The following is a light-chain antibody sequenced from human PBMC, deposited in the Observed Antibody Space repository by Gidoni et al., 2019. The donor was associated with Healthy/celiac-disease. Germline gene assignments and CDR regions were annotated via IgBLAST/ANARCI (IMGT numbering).Light chain of an antibody. CDR3: QQYGSSPIT. J-gene: IGKJ5*01. V-gene: IGKV3-20*01. Sequence: EIVLTQSPGTLSLSPGERATLSCRASQSVSRNYLAWYQQKPGQAPRFLIYGASSRATGIPDRFSGSGSGTDFTLTISRLEPEDFAVYYCQQYGSSPITFGQGTRLDIK. CDR1: QSVSRNY. CDR2: GAS.